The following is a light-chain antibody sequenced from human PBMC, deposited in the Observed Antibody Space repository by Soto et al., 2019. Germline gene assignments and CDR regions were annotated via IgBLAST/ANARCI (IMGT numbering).Light chain of an antibody. V-gene: IGKV2-28*01. Sequence: DIVMTQSPLSLPVTPGEPASISCRSSQSLLHSNGYNYLDWYLQKPGQSPQLLIYLGSSRASGVPDRFSGGGSGTDFTLNIGRVETEDVGVYYCMQALQTPPTFGQGTKLEIK. CDR2: LGS. J-gene: IGKJ2*01. CDR1: QSLLHSNGYNY. CDR3: MQALQTPPT.